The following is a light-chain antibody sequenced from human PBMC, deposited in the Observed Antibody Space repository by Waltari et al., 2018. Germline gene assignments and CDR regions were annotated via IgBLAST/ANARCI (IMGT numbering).Light chain of an antibody. Sequence: QLVLTQSPSASASLGASIKLTCTLSSGPSSNVIAWLHQPPENGPRYLMKVNSDGSPTRGNGIPGRFSGSSSGAERYLTISSLQSEDEADYYCQTGGHGTWVFGGGTKLTVL. CDR3: QTGGHGTWV. CDR2: VNSDGSP. CDR1: SGPSSNV. J-gene: IGLJ3*02. V-gene: IGLV4-69*01.